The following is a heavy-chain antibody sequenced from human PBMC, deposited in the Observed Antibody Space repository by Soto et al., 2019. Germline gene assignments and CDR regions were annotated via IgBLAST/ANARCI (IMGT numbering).Heavy chain of an antibody. D-gene: IGHD1-26*01. CDR1: GGSISSGGYY. Sequence: QVQLQESGPGLVKPSQTLSLTCTVSGGSISSGGYYWSWIRQHPGKGLKWFGYIYYSGSTYYNPSLKSRVTISVDTSKNQFSLKLSSVTAADTAVYYCARSGGVGATAFDYWGQGTLVTVSS. J-gene: IGHJ4*02. V-gene: IGHV4-31*03. CDR2: IYYSGST. CDR3: ARSGGVGATAFDY.